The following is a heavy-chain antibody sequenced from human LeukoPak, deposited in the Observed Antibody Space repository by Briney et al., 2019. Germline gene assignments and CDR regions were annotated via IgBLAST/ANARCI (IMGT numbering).Heavy chain of an antibody. J-gene: IGHJ4*02. CDR3: ARESYYDSSGYYDY. CDR1: GGTFSSYA. Sequence: ASVKVSCKASGGTFSSYAISWVRQAPGQGLEWMGWINPNSGGTNYAQKFQGRVTMTRDTSISTAYMELSRLRSDDTAVYYCARESYYDSSGYYDYWGQGTLVTVSS. CDR2: INPNSGGT. V-gene: IGHV1-2*02. D-gene: IGHD3-22*01.